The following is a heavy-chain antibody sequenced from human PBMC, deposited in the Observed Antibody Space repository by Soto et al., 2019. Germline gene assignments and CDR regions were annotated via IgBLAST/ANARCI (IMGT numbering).Heavy chain of an antibody. V-gene: IGHV1-2*02. CDR3: ARGTYSSSSPYYYYGMDV. Sequence: ASVKVSCKASGYTFTGYYMHWVRQAPGQGLEWMGWINPNSGGTNYAQKFQGRVTMTRDTSISTAYMELSRLRSDDTAVYYCARGTYSSSSPYYYYGMDVWGQGTTVTVS. D-gene: IGHD6-6*01. CDR1: GYTFTGYY. J-gene: IGHJ6*02. CDR2: INPNSGGT.